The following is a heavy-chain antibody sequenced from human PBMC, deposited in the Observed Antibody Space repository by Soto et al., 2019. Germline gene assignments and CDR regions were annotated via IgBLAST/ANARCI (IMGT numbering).Heavy chain of an antibody. CDR1: GGTFSSYA. Sequence: QVQLVQSGAEVKKPGSSVKVSCKASGGTFSSYAISWVRQAPGQGLEWMGGIIPIFGTANYAQKFQGRVTITADKSTSTAYLELSSLRSEDTAVYYCARVVDTAMVTGSWFDPWGQGTLVTVSS. V-gene: IGHV1-69*06. J-gene: IGHJ5*02. D-gene: IGHD5-18*01. CDR2: IIPIFGTA. CDR3: ARVVDTAMVTGSWFDP.